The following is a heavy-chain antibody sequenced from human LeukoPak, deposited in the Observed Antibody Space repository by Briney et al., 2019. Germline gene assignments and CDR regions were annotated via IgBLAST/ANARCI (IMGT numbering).Heavy chain of an antibody. CDR2: INAGNGNT. D-gene: IGHD1-26*01. J-gene: IGHJ3*02. Sequence: ASVKVSCKASGYTFTSYAMHWVRQAPGQRLEWMGWINAGNGNTKYSQKFQGRVTITRDTSASTAYMELSSLRSEDTAVYYCARLQGPLSSFYSGSYYMAFDIWGQGTMVTVSS. CDR1: GYTFTSYA. CDR3: ARLQGPLSSFYSGSYYMAFDI. V-gene: IGHV1-3*01.